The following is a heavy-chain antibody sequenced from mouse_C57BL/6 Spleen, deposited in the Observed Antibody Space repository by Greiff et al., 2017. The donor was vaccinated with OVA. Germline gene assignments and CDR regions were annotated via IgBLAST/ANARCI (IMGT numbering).Heavy chain of an antibody. CDR3: ATELGRNWYFDV. V-gene: IGHV1-52*01. D-gene: IGHD4-1*01. CDR1: GYTFTSYW. J-gene: IGHJ1*03. Sequence: VQLQQPGAELVRPGSSVKLSCKASGYTFTSYWMHWVKQRPIQGLEWIGNIDPSDSDTHYNQKFKDKATLTVDTSSSTAYMQLSSLTSEDSAVDYCATELGRNWYFDVWGTGTTVTVSS. CDR2: IDPSDSDT.